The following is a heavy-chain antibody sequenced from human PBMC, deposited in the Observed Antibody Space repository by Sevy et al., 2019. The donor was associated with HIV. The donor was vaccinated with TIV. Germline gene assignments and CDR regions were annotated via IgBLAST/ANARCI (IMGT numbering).Heavy chain of an antibody. V-gene: IGHV1-69*13. D-gene: IGHD3-16*01. J-gene: IGHJ5*02. CDR1: GGTFSGYA. CDR2: IIAVSGTT. Sequence: ASVKVSCKTSGGTFSGYAISWVRQAPGQGLEWMGGIIAVSGTTNYVEKFQGRLTITADVSTRTVYMELRSLKTEDTAIYYCARDRDRGGFDPWGQGTLVTVSS. CDR3: ARDRDRGGFDP.